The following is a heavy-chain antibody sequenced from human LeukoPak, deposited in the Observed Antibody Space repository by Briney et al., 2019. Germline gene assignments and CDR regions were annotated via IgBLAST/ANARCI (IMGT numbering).Heavy chain of an antibody. D-gene: IGHD3-9*01. CDR1: GGSISSHY. CDR3: ARTTDILTGYDYYFDY. V-gene: IGHV4-59*11. J-gene: IGHJ4*02. Sequence: SETLSLTCTVSGGSISSHYWSWIRQPPGKGLEWIGYIYYSGSTNYIPSLKSRVTISVDTSKNQFSLKLSFVTAADTAVYYCARTTDILTGYDYYFDYWGQGTLVTVSS. CDR2: IYYSGST.